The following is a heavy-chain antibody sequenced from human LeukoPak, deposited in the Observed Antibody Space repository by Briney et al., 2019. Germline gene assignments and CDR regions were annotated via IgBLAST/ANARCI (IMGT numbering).Heavy chain of an antibody. CDR3: AREGTTGGYYDY. Sequence: HGESLKISCKGSENSFSSYWIGWVRQMPGKGLEWMGIIYPGDSDTRYSPSFQGQVTISVDKSISTAYLQWSSLKASDSAMYYCAREGTTGGYYDYWGQGTQVTVSS. CDR1: ENSFSSYW. V-gene: IGHV5-51*01. CDR2: IYPGDSDT. D-gene: IGHD1-7*01. J-gene: IGHJ4*02.